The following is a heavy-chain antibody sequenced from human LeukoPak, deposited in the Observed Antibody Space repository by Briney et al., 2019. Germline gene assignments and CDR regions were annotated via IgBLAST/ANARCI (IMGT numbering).Heavy chain of an antibody. V-gene: IGHV4-39*07. CDR1: GGSISSSSYY. J-gene: IGHJ5*02. CDR3: ARGQRIYSSSWYVGWFDP. Sequence: SETLSLTCTVSGGSISSSSYYWGWIRQPPGKGLEWIGEINHSGSTNYNPSLKSRVTISVDTSKNQFSLKLSSVTAADTAVYYCARGQRIYSSSWYVGWFDPWGQGTLVTVSS. D-gene: IGHD6-13*01. CDR2: INHSGST.